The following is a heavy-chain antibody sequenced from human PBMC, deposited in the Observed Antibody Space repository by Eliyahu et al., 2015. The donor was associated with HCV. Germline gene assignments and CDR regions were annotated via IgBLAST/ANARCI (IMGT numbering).Heavy chain of an antibody. Sequence: VKPGGSLRLSCAASGFTFSSYSMNWVRQAPGKGLEWVSSISSSSSYIYYADSVKGRFTISRDNAKNSLYLQMNSLRAEDTAVYYCARDFLSLVPAGGYGFESLGYWGQGTLVTVSS. CDR2: ISSSSSYI. J-gene: IGHJ4*02. D-gene: IGHD5-12*01. CDR1: GFTFSSYS. CDR3: ARDFLSLVPAGGYGFESLGY. V-gene: IGHV3-21*01.